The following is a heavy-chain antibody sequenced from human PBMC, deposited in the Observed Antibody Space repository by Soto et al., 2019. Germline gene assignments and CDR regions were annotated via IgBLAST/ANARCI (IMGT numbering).Heavy chain of an antibody. J-gene: IGHJ6*02. D-gene: IGHD3-10*01. CDR1: GFTFSSYA. CDR3: ARDRGGNYYYGMDV. V-gene: IGHV3-30-3*01. CDR2: ISYDGSNK. Sequence: QVQLVESGGGVVQPGRSLRLSCAASGFTFSSYAMHWVRRAPGKGLEWVAVISYDGSNKYYADSVRGRFTISRDNSKNPLDLQMNSRRAEDTAVYYCARDRGGNYYYGMDVWGQGTTVTVSS.